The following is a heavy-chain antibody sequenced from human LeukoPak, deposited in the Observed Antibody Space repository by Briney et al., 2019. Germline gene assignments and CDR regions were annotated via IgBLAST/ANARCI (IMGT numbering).Heavy chain of an antibody. Sequence: SETLSLTCAVYGGSFSAYYWTWIRQPPGKGLEWIGEINHSGSSNYNSSLRSRVTISVDTSYKQSSLRLSSVTAADTAVYYCAPRGDIEHSYVYGKWFDPWGQGTRVTVSS. V-gene: IGHV4-34*01. J-gene: IGHJ5*02. CDR3: APRGDIEHSYVYGKWFDP. CDR1: GGSFSAYY. D-gene: IGHD5-18*01. CDR2: INHSGSS.